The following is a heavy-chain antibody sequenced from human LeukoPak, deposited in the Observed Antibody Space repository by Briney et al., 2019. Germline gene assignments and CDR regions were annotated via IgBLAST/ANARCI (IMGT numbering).Heavy chain of an antibody. J-gene: IGHJ6*03. Sequence: PSETLSLTCTVSGGSISSYYWSWIRQPPGKGPEWIGYIYYSGSTNYNPSLKSRVTMSVDMSKKQLSLKLSSVTAADTAVYYCARLGAIQYYYYYIDVWGKGTTVTVSS. V-gene: IGHV4-59*12. CDR1: GGSISSYY. D-gene: IGHD2-2*02. CDR3: ARLGAIQYYYYYIDV. CDR2: IYYSGST.